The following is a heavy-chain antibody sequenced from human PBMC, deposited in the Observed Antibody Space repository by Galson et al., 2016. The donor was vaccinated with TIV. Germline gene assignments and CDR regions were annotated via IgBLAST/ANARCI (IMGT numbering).Heavy chain of an antibody. J-gene: IGHJ4*02. CDR1: GFTLRKYW. CDR2: INEDGSNK. V-gene: IGHV3-7*01. Sequence: SLRLSCAASGFTLRKYWMNWVRQAPGKGLEWVANINEDGSNKYYVESVKGRFTISRDDAENSVYLQMNGLRAEDTSKYYCARAMAAVDSYWAQGTLVTVSS. CDR3: ARAMAAVDSY. D-gene: IGHD6-13*01.